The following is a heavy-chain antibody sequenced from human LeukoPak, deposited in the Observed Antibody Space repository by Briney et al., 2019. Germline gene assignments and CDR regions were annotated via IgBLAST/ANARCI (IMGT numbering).Heavy chain of an antibody. CDR1: GYTFTGYY. Sequence: ASVKVSCKASGYTFTGYYMHWVRQAPGQGLEWMGWINPNSGGTNYAQKFQGRVTMTRDTSISTAYMELSRLRSDDTAVYYCARGLRPPYYYDSSGYYSWFDYWGQGTLVTVSS. J-gene: IGHJ4*02. D-gene: IGHD3-22*01. CDR3: ARGLRPPYYYDSSGYYSWFDY. CDR2: INPNSGGT. V-gene: IGHV1-2*02.